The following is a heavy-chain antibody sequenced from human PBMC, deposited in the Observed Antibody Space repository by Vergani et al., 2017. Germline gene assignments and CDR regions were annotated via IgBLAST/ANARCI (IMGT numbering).Heavy chain of an antibody. CDR3: ARDSTLVVPAAIFYYYYGMDV. J-gene: IGHJ6*02. CDR1: GFTFSSYE. D-gene: IGHD2-2*01. CDR2: ISSSGSTI. Sequence: VQLVESGGGVVQPGRSLRLSCAASGFTFSSYEMNWVRQAPGKGLEWVSYISSSGSTIYYADSVKGRFTISRDNAKNSLYLQMNSLRAEDTAVYYCARDSTLVVPAAIFYYYYGMDVWGQGTTVTVSS. V-gene: IGHV3-48*03.